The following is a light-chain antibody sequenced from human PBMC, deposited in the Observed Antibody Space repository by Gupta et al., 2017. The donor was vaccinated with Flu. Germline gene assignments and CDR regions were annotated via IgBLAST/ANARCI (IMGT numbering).Light chain of an antibody. Sequence: PSFLSASVGDRVTITCRASQGISSYLAWYQQKPGKAPKLLIYAASTVQSGVPSRFSGSGSGTEFTLTISSRQPEDFATYYCQQHNSYPLTFGGGTXVEIK. CDR1: QGISSY. CDR3: QQHNSYPLT. CDR2: AAS. V-gene: IGKV1-9*01. J-gene: IGKJ4*01.